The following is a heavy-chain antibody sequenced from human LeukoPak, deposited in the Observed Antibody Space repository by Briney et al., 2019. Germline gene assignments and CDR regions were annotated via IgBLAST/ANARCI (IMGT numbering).Heavy chain of an antibody. CDR1: GYTFTSYG. CDR2: ISAYNGNT. D-gene: IGHD6-6*01. Sequence: ASVKVSCKAAGYTFTSYGISWVRQAPGQGLEWMGWISAYNGNTNYAQKLQGRVTMTTDTSTSTAYMELRSLRSDDTAVYYCARGRAARLYNWFDPWGQGTLVTVSS. V-gene: IGHV1-18*01. CDR3: ARGRAARLYNWFDP. J-gene: IGHJ5*02.